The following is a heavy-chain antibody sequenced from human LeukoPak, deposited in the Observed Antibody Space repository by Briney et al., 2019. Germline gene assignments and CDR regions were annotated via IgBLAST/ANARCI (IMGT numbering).Heavy chain of an antibody. CDR1: GFTFSSYA. CDR3: AKGGSWLSDAFDI. J-gene: IGHJ3*02. V-gene: IGHV3-23*01. Sequence: GGSLRLSCAASGFTFSSYAISWVRQAPGKGLEWVSAISGSGGSTYYADSVKGRFTISRDNSKNTLYLQMNSLRAEDTAVYYCAKGGSWLSDAFDIWVQGTMVTVSS. D-gene: IGHD5-12*01. CDR2: ISGSGGST.